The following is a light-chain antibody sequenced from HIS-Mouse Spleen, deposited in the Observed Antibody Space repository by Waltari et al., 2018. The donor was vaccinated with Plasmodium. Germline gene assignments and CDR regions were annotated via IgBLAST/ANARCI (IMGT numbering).Light chain of an antibody. CDR3: AAWDDSLNGVV. CDR1: RSNIGSNT. CDR2: SNN. Sequence: QSVLTQPPSASGTPGQRVTTSCSGSRSNIGSNTENWYQQLPGTAPKLLIYSNNQRPSGVPDRFSGSKSGTSASLAISGLQSEDEADYYCAAWDDSLNGVVFGGGTKLTVL. V-gene: IGLV1-44*01. J-gene: IGLJ2*01.